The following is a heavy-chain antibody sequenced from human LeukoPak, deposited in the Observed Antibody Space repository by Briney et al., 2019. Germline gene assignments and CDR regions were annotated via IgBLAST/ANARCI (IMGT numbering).Heavy chain of an antibody. Sequence: SETLSLTCTVSGASMSSYYWSWIRQPPGKGLEWIGSIYYSGSTYYNPSLKSRVTISVDTSKNQFSLKLSSVTAADTAVYYCARANGIAAAGYFDCWGQGTLVTVSS. D-gene: IGHD6-13*01. V-gene: IGHV4-59*12. CDR2: IYYSGST. CDR1: GASMSSYY. J-gene: IGHJ4*02. CDR3: ARANGIAAAGYFDC.